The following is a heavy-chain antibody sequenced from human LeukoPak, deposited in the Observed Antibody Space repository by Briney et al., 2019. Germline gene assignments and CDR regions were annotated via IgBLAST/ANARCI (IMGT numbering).Heavy chain of an antibody. CDR1: GFTFSSYA. CDR2: ISGSGGST. CDR3: AKGIRSRFPRIVVVPAAMVGFDY. J-gene: IGHJ4*02. V-gene: IGHV3-23*01. D-gene: IGHD2-2*01. Sequence: QAGGSLRLSCAASGFTFSSYAMSWVRQAPGKGLEWVSAISGSGGSTYYADSVKGRFTISRDNSKNTLYLQMNSLRAEDTAVYYCAKGIRSRFPRIVVVPAAMVGFDYWGQGTLVTVSS.